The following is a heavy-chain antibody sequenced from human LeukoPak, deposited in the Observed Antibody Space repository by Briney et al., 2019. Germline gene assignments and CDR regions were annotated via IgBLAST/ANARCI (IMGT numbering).Heavy chain of an antibody. CDR1: GFTVSDNY. CDR3: ARRPVNAYSFDS. V-gene: IGHV3-53*01. Sequence: GGSLRLSCAASGFTVSDNYLSWVRQAPGKGLQWVSFINSGGYTSYADSVKGRFTISRDNSKNTLYLQLNNLRADHTAVYYCARRPVNAYSFDSWGQGTLVTVSS. J-gene: IGHJ4*02. D-gene: IGHD3-16*01. CDR2: INSGGYT.